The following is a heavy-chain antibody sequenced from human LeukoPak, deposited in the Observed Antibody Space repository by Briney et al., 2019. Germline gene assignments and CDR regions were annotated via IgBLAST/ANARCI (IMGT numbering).Heavy chain of an antibody. J-gene: IGHJ4*02. CDR1: GFTFSKYA. Sequence: PGGSLRLSCAASGFTFSKYAMSWVRQAPGKGLEWVSILDGSGGHIYYADSVQGRFTISRDNSMDTVYLQMNSLRVEDTAVYYCAIDPIDATDFWGQGTLVTVSS. V-gene: IGHV3-23*01. D-gene: IGHD2-15*01. CDR3: AIDPIDATDF. CDR2: LDGSGGHI.